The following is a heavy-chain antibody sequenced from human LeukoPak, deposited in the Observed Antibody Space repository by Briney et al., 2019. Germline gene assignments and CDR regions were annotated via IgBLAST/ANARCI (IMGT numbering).Heavy chain of an antibody. CDR1: GFTFSSYA. V-gene: IGHV3-23*01. CDR3: AKVGRSGWYYYFDC. D-gene: IGHD6-19*01. J-gene: IGHJ4*02. CDR2: ISGSGGST. Sequence: KPGGSLRLSCAASGFTFSSYAMSWVRQAPGKGLEWVSIISGSGGSTYYADSVKGRFTISRDNSKNTLYLQMNSLRAEDTAVYYCAKVGRSGWYYYFDCWGQGTLVTVSS.